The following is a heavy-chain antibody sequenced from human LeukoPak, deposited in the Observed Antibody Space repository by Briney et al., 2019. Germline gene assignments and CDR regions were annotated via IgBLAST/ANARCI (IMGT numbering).Heavy chain of an antibody. CDR2: FYPEDGET. V-gene: IGHV1-24*01. D-gene: IGHD1-26*01. CDR3: ATSIVGAIPQYYFDY. Sequence: AAVKVSRKFSGYTLTELFMHWVRRAPGKGGEGMGGFYPEDGETIYVQKFQGRVTMTEDTSTDTAYMELSRLRSEDTPVYYCATSIVGAIPQYYFDYWGQGTLVAVSS. CDR1: GYTLTELF. J-gene: IGHJ4*02.